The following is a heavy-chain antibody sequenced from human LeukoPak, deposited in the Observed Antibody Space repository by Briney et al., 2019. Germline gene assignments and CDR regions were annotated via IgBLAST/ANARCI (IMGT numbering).Heavy chain of an antibody. V-gene: IGHV3-66*01. CDR2: IYSGGST. J-gene: IGHJ4*02. Sequence: GGSLRLSCAASGFTVSSNYMSWVRQAPGKGLEWVSVIYSGGSTYYADSVRGRFTISRDNSKNTLYLLMNSLRAEDTAVYYCATSGWWGYFDYWGQGTLVTVSS. CDR1: GFTVSSNY. CDR3: ATSGWWGYFDY. D-gene: IGHD6-19*01.